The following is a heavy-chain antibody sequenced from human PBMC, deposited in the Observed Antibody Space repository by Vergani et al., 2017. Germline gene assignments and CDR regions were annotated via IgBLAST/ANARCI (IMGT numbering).Heavy chain of an antibody. CDR1: GDSIISRSYY. CDR2: IYNSGNG. CDR3: ASGKYYSDSTSHFRGRYFDV. V-gene: IGHV4-39*01. Sequence: QMQLQESGPGLVKASETLYLTCTVSGDSIISRSYYWGWIRQPPGKGLEWIGSIYNSGNGDSSSSLKSRVTISADTSKNQFSRRLTSVTAADTAVYYCASGKYYSDSTSHFRGRYFDVWGRGTLVTVPS. J-gene: IGHJ2*01. D-gene: IGHD3-16*01.